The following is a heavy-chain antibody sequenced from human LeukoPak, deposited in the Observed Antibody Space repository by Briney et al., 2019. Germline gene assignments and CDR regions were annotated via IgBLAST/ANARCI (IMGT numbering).Heavy chain of an antibody. Sequence: ASVKVSCKASGYTFTSYYMHWVRQAPGQGLEGMGIINPSGGSTSYAQKFQGRVTMTRDMSTSTVYMELSSLRSEDTAVYYCARVGLYSSSSAYYFDYWGQGTLVTVSS. CDR3: ARVGLYSSSSAYYFDY. J-gene: IGHJ4*02. V-gene: IGHV1-46*01. CDR1: GYTFTSYY. D-gene: IGHD6-6*01. CDR2: INPSGGST.